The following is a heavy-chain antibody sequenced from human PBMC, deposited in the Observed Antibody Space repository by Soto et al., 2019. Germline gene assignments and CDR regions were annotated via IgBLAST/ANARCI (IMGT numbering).Heavy chain of an antibody. D-gene: IGHD3-9*01. CDR3: AKDALTGYYKPGNWFDP. J-gene: IGHJ5*02. CDR2: ISGSGGST. CDR1: GFTFSSYA. V-gene: IGHV3-23*01. Sequence: GGSLRLSCAASGFTFSSYAMSWVRQAPGKGLEWVSAISGSGGSTYYADSVKGRFTISRDNSKNTLYLQMNSLRAEDTAVYYCAKDALTGYYKPGNWFDPWGQGTLVTVSS.